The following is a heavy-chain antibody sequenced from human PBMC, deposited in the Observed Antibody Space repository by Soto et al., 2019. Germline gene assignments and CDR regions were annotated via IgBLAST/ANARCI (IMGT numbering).Heavy chain of an antibody. J-gene: IGHJ5*02. Sequence: EVQLLESGGGLVQPGGSLRLSCAASGFTFHTYAMNWVRQTPGKGLDWVSVISGSGDNTYYADSVKGQFTISRHNSMNTLYLQMNSQRDEDTAVYYCAKGFSYDSGWFRWFDPWGQGTQVTVSS. CDR2: ISGSGDNT. D-gene: IGHD6-19*01. V-gene: IGHV3-23*01. CDR3: AKGFSYDSGWFRWFDP. CDR1: GFTFHTYA.